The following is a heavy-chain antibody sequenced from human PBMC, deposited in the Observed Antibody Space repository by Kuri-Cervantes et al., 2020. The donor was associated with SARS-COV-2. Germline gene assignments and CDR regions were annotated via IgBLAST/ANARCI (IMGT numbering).Heavy chain of an antibody. CDR1: GGSISSYY. D-gene: IGHD6-6*01. V-gene: IGHV4-39*01. J-gene: IGHJ4*02. Sequence: SETLSLTCTVSGGSISSYYWGWIRQPPGKGLEWIGSIYYSGSTYYNPSLKSRVTISVDTSKNQFSLKLSSVTAADTAVYYCARHRRWGSIVARPGYFDYWGQGTLVTVSS. CDR2: IYYSGST. CDR3: ARHRRWGSIVARPGYFDY.